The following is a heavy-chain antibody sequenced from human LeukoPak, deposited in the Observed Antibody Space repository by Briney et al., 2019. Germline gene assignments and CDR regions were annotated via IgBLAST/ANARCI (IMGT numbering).Heavy chain of an antibody. CDR3: ARLDYGDSAGRAGPLNY. CDR2: RHYSGSL. D-gene: IGHD4-17*01. CDR1: GGSISSYY. V-gene: IGHV4-59*01. Sequence: SETLSLTCTVSGGSISSYYWSWIRQPPGKGLEWIGYRHYSGSLNYSPSLKSRAIISLDTSKNQFSLKLSSVTAADTAVYYCARLDYGDSAGRAGPLNYWGQGTLVTVSS. J-gene: IGHJ4*02.